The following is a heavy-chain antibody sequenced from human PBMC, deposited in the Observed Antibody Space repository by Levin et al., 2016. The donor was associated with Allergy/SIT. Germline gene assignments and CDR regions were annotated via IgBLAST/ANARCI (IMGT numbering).Heavy chain of an antibody. V-gene: IGHV3-64D*06. CDR2: ISSNGGST. Sequence: GESLKISCSASGFTFSSYAMHWVRQAPGKGLEYVSAISSNGGSTYYADSVKGRFTISRDNSKNTLYLQMSSLRAEDTAVYYCVKGFSALEVADYYYYYMDVWGKGTTVTVSS. J-gene: IGHJ6*03. CDR1: GFTFSSYA. D-gene: IGHD6-19*01. CDR3: VKGFSALEVADYYYYYMDV.